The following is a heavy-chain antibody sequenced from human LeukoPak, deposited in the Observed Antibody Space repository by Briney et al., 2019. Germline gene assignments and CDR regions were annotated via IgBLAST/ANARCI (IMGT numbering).Heavy chain of an antibody. V-gene: IGHV4-59*01. CDR1: GGSISSYY. Sequence: SETLSLTCTVSGGSISSYYWSWIRQPPGKGLEWIGYIYYSGSTNYNPSLKSRVTISVDTSKNQSSLKLSSVTAADTAVYYCARGQWLREFDYWGQGTLVTVSS. CDR2: IYYSGST. CDR3: ARGQWLREFDY. D-gene: IGHD5-12*01. J-gene: IGHJ4*02.